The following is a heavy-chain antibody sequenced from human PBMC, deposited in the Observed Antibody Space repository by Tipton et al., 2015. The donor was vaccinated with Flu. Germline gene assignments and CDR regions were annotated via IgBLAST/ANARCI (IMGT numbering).Heavy chain of an antibody. CDR3: ARGGFGIEGALFDS. Sequence: LVKPTQTLSLTCAISGDSVSNNRASWNWIRQSPSRGLEWLGRTYYRSKWYYDYAVSVKSRMTINPDTFKNQVSLQLNSVTPEDTAVFFCARGGFGIEGALFDSWGQGNLVPASS. CDR1: GDSVSNNRAS. CDR2: TYYRSKWYY. D-gene: IGHD6-19*01. J-gene: IGHJ4*02. V-gene: IGHV6-1*01.